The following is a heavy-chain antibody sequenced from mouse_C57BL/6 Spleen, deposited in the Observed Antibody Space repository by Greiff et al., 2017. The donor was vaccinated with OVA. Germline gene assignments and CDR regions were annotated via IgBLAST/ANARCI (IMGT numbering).Heavy chain of an antibody. J-gene: IGHJ4*01. CDR2: IHPSDSDT. CDR3: AILYYDYVYAMDY. CDR1: GYTFTSYW. Sequence: QVQLKQPGAELVKPGASVKVSCKASGYTFTSYWMHWVKQRPGQGLEWIGRIHPSDSDTNYNQKFKGKATLTVDKSSSTAYMQLSSLTSEDSAVYYCAILYYDYVYAMDYWGQGTSVTVSS. D-gene: IGHD2-4*01. V-gene: IGHV1-74*01.